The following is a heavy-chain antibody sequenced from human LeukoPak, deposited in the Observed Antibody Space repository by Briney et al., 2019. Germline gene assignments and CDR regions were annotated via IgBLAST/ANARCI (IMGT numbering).Heavy chain of an antibody. CDR3: ARYLPTFYDFLTGNDWFAP. J-gene: IGHJ5*02. Sequence: SETLSLTCTVSGGSISSSSYYWGWIRQPPGKGLEWIGSIYYSGSTYYHPSLKSRVTISVDTSKHQFSLKLSSVTAADTAVYYCARYLPTFYDFLTGNDWFAPWGREPWSPSPQ. V-gene: IGHV4-39*01. CDR1: GGSISSSSYY. D-gene: IGHD3-9*01. CDR2: IYYSGST.